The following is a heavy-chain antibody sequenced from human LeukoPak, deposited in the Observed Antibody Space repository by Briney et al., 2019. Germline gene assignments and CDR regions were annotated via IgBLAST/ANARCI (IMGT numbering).Heavy chain of an antibody. Sequence: SETLSLTCTVSGGSITNYYWTWIRQPPGKGLEWIGYIHYSGSTNYNPSLKSRVTTSVDTSKNQFSLKLSSVTAADTAVYYCARDLAGRYYYYYMDVWGKGTTVTVSS. CDR3: ARDLAGRYYYYYMDV. D-gene: IGHD3-16*01. CDR1: GGSITNYY. CDR2: IHYSGST. V-gene: IGHV4-59*12. J-gene: IGHJ6*03.